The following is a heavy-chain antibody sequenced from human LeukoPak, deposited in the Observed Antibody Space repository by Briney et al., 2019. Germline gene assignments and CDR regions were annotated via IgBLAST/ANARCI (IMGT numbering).Heavy chain of an antibody. CDR2: IYYSGST. CDR1: GGSISSYY. Sequence: SETLSLTCTVSGGSISSYYWSWIRQPPGKGLEWIGYIYYSGSTNYNPSLKSRVTISVDTSKNQFSLKLSSVTAADTAVYYCARDERRSNWFDPWGQGTLVTVSS. V-gene: IGHV4-59*01. J-gene: IGHJ5*02. CDR3: ARDERRSNWFDP.